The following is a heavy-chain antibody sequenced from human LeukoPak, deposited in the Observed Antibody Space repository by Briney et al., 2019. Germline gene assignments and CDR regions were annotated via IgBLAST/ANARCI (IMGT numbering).Heavy chain of an antibody. CDR1: GGSISSYY. CDR3: ARQTGSGLFILP. CDR2: IYYSGST. D-gene: IGHD3/OR15-3a*01. Sequence: SETLSLTCTVSGGSISSYYCSWIRQLPGKGLEWIGYIYYSGSTNYNPSLKSRVTISVDTSKNQFSLKLTSVTAADTAVYYCARQTGSGLFILPGGQGTLVTVSS. J-gene: IGHJ4*02. V-gene: IGHV4-59*08.